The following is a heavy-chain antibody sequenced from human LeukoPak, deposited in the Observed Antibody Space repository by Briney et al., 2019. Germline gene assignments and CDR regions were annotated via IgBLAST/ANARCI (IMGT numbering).Heavy chain of an antibody. CDR1: GFTFTTYG. Sequence: GGSLRLSCSASGFTFTTYGMNWVRQAPGKGLEWVSGIGGSGVRTYYADSVKGRFTISRDNAKNSLYLQMNSLRAEDTAVYYCAMLPYYYDSSGRPNIDYWGQGTLVTVSS. D-gene: IGHD3-22*01. CDR2: IGGSGVRT. V-gene: IGHV3-21*01. J-gene: IGHJ4*02. CDR3: AMLPYYYDSSGRPNIDY.